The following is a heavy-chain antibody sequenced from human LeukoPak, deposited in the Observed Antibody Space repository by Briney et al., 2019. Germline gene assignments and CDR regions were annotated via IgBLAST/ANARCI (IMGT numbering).Heavy chain of an antibody. Sequence: SETLSLTCTVSGGSISSYYWSWIRQPPGKGLEWIGYIYYSWSTNYNPSLESRVTISVDTSKNQFSLKLSFVTAQNTALYYCATPGKDYSGSGEYYFDYWGQGTLVPVSS. J-gene: IGHJ4*02. CDR3: ATPGKDYSGSGEYYFDY. CDR2: IYYSWST. CDR1: GGSISSYY. V-gene: IGHV4-59*08. D-gene: IGHD3-10*01.